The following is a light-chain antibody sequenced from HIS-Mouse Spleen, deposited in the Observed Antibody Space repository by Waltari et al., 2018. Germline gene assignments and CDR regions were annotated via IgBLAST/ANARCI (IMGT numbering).Light chain of an antibody. CDR2: WAS. CDR1: QSVLYSSNNKNY. CDR3: QQYYSTLLT. Sequence: DIVMTQSPDSLAVSLGERATINCKSSQSVLYSSNNKNYLAWYQQKPGQPPKLLIYWASTRESGVPDRFSGSGSGTDFTLTISSLQAEDAAVYYCQQYYSTLLTFGGGTKVEIK. V-gene: IGKV4-1*01. J-gene: IGKJ4*01.